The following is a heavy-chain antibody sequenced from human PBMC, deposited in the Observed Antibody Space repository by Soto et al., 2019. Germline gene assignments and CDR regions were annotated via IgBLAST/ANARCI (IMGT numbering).Heavy chain of an antibody. CDR2: IIPIFGTA. CDR1: GGTFSSYA. D-gene: IGHD2-2*01. Sequence: QVQLVQSGAEVKKPGSSVKVSCKASGGTFSSYAISWVRQAPGQGLEWMGGIIPIFGTANYAQKFQGRVTITADESTSTAYMELSSLRSEDTAVYYCARDWDIVLVPAAMRGYGMDVWGQGTTVTVSS. V-gene: IGHV1-69*12. CDR3: ARDWDIVLVPAAMRGYGMDV. J-gene: IGHJ6*02.